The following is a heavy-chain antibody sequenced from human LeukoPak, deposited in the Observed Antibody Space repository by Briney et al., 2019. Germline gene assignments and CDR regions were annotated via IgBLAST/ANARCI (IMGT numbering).Heavy chain of an antibody. CDR2: IRYDGSNK. V-gene: IGHV3-30*02. CDR1: GFTFSSYG. J-gene: IGHJ4*02. Sequence: GGSLRLSCAASGFTFSSYGMHWVRQAPGKGLERVAFIRYDGSNKYYADSVKGRFTISRDNSKNTLYLQMNSLRAEDTAVYYCAKDLFKGGYCSSTSCYPPDYWGQGTLVTVSS. D-gene: IGHD2-2*01. CDR3: AKDLFKGGYCSSTSCYPPDY.